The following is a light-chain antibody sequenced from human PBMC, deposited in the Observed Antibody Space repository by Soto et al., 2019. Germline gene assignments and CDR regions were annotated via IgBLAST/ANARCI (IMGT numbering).Light chain of an antibody. J-gene: IGKJ4*01. Sequence: EIVLTQSPVTLSLSPGERATLSCRASQSVSSYLASYQQKPGQAPRLLIYDASNRATGIPARFSGSGSGTDFTLTISSLEPDDFAVYYCQQRSNWPSTFGGGTKVEIK. CDR2: DAS. CDR3: QQRSNWPST. V-gene: IGKV3-11*01. CDR1: QSVSSY.